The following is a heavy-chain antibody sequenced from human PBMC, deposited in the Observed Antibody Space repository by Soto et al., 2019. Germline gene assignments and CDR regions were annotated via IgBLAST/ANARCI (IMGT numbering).Heavy chain of an antibody. V-gene: IGHV5-10-1*01. CDR3: ASGEMATIQFDY. D-gene: IGHD5-12*01. Sequence: PGESLKISCKGSGYSFTNYWISWVRQMPGKGLEWMGKIDPSDSYTKYSPSFQGHVTFSADKSISTAYLQWSSLKASDTAMYYCASGEMATIQFDYWGQGTLVTVSS. CDR1: GYSFTNYW. J-gene: IGHJ4*02. CDR2: IDPSDSYT.